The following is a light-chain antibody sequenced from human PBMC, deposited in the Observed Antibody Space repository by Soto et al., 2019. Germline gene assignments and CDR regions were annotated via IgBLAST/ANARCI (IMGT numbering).Light chain of an antibody. CDR3: QQRSDWPRT. V-gene: IGKV3-11*01. CDR1: QSVSIY. Sequence: EIVLTQSPATLSLSPGDRATLSCRASQSVSIYLAWYQQKPGQAPRLLIYDASNRATGIPARFSGSGSGTDFTLTISSLEPEDLAVYYCQQRSDWPRTFGQGTKVDIK. CDR2: DAS. J-gene: IGKJ1*01.